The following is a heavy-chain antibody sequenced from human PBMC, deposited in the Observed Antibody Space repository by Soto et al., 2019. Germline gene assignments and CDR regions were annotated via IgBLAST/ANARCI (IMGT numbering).Heavy chain of an antibody. CDR1: GFTFDDYA. D-gene: IGHD6-19*01. J-gene: IGHJ4*02. CDR2: ISWNSGSI. CDR3: AKDIRALAVAGHFDY. Sequence: GGSPRLSCAASGFTFDDYAMHWVRQAPGKGLEWVSGISWNSGSIGYADSVKGRFTISRDNAKNSLYLQMNSLRAEDTALYYCAKDIRALAVAGHFDYWGQGTLVTVSS. V-gene: IGHV3-9*01.